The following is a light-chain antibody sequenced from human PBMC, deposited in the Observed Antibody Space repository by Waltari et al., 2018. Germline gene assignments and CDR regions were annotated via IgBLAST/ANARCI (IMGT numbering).Light chain of an antibody. CDR2: AAS. J-gene: IGKJ2*01. Sequence: DIQMTQSPSSQSASVGDRVTITCRASQYISDSLAWYQQKPGKAPKLLLSAASRLKSGVPPRFSGSASGTVYTLTISRLQPDDFATYYCQQYYFTPYTFGQGTKLEIK. CDR3: QQYYFTPYT. V-gene: IGKV1-NL1*01. CDR1: QYISDS.